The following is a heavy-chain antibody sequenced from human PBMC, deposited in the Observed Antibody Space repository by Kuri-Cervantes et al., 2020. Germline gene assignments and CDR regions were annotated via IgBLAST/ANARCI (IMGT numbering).Heavy chain of an antibody. J-gene: IGHJ4*02. CDR1: GFTFSLYA. V-gene: IGHV3-23*01. D-gene: IGHD4-23*01. CDR3: ARNTVGRAYFDY. Sequence: GGSLRLSCAASGFTFSLYAMSWVRQTPGKGLEWVSSISGSGDSTYYTDSVKGRFTISRDNAKNSVYLQMNSLRAEDTAVYFCARNTVGRAYFDYRGQGSLVTVSS. CDR2: ISGSGDST.